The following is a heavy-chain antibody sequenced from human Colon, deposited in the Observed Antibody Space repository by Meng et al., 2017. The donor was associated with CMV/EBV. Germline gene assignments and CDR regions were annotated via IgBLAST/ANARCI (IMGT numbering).Heavy chain of an antibody. V-gene: IGHV3-53*01. CDR3: VRSMVFGATAPDY. CDR2: VYSSGST. Sequence: GESLKISCAASGFTVSSKFMSWVRQAPGKGLEWVSVVYSSGSTYYADSVKGRFTISRDNSKNTLYLQMNSLRAEDTAVYYCVRSMVFGATAPDYWGQGTLVTVSS. J-gene: IGHJ4*02. D-gene: IGHD3/OR15-3a*01. CDR1: GFTVSSKF.